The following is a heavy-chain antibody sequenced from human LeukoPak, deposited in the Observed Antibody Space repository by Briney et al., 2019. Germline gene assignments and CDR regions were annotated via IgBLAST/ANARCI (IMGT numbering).Heavy chain of an antibody. CDR1: GFTFTAFW. V-gene: IGHV3-74*01. CDR2: INNDGSDA. D-gene: IGHD5-18*01. J-gene: IGHJ3*02. Sequence: GGSLRLSCAASGFTFTAFWMHWVRQAPGKGLMWVSRINNDGSDAIYADSVQGRFTISRDNAQNTLYLQMNSLRDEDTAVYYCARGGYSHGFDIWGQGTMVTVSS. CDR3: ARGGYSHGFDI.